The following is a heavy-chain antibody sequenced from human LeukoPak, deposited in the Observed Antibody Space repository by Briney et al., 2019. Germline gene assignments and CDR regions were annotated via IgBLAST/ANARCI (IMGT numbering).Heavy chain of an antibody. J-gene: IGHJ3*02. CDR3: ARGWQWLTSWGNAFDI. D-gene: IGHD6-19*01. CDR1: GFTFSSYE. CDR2: ISSSGSTI. V-gene: IGHV3-48*03. Sequence: GGSLRLSCAASGFTFSSYEMNWVRQAPGKGLEWVSYISSSGSTIYYADSVKGRFTISRDNAKNSLYLQMNSLRAEDTAVYYCARGWQWLTSWGNAFDIWGQGTMVTASS.